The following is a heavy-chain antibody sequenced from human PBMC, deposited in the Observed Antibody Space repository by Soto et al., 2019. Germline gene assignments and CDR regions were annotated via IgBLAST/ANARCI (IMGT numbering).Heavy chain of an antibody. CDR3: ARDVAVFGVVILAMDV. J-gene: IGHJ6*03. CDR1: GYTFTSYY. D-gene: IGHD3-3*01. CDR2: INPSGGST. Sequence: ASVKVSCKASGYTFTSYYMHWVRQAPGQGLEWMGIINPSGGSTSYAQKFQGRVTMTRDTSTSTVYMELSSLRSEDTAVYYCARDVAVFGVVILAMDVWGKGTTVTVSS. V-gene: IGHV1-46*01.